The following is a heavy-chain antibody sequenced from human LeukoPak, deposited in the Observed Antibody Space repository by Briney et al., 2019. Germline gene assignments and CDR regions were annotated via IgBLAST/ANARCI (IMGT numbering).Heavy chain of an antibody. V-gene: IGHV3-21*01. CDR3: ARLTVRGVPFDY. Sequence: GGSLRLSCAASGFTFSSYAMTWVRQAPGKGLEWVSSMGSGGSYIYYADSVKGRFTISRDNAKNSLYLQMNSLRAEDTAVYYCARLTVRGVPFDYWGQGTLVTVSS. D-gene: IGHD3-10*01. CDR2: MGSGGSYI. J-gene: IGHJ4*02. CDR1: GFTFSSYA.